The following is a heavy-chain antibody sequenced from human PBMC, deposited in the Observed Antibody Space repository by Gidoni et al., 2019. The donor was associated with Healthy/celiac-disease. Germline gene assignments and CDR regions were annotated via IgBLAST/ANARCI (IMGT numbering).Heavy chain of an antibody. CDR3: ARPRPGDYTGGDY. V-gene: IGHV3-7*01. D-gene: IGHD4-17*01. J-gene: IGHJ4*02. CDR2: IKQDGSEK. CDR1: GFTFSSYW. Sequence: EVQLVESGGGLVQPGGSLRLSCAASGFTFSSYWMSWVRQAPGKGLEWVANIKQDGSEKYYVDSVKGRFTISRDNAKNSLYLQMNSLRAEDTAVYYCARPRPGDYTGGDYWGKGTLVTVSS.